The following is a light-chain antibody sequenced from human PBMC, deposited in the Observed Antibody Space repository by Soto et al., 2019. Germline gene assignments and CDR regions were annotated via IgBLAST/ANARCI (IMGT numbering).Light chain of an antibody. V-gene: IGKV4-1*01. CDR2: WAS. CDR1: QSVLYSSNNKNY. J-gene: IGKJ2*01. Sequence: DIVMTQSPDSLAVSLGERATINCKSSQSVLYSSNNKNYLAWYQQKPGQSPKLLIYWASTRESGVPDRFSGSGSGTDFTLIISSLQAEDVAVYYCQQFYSTPSYTFGQGTKLEIK. CDR3: QQFYSTPSYT.